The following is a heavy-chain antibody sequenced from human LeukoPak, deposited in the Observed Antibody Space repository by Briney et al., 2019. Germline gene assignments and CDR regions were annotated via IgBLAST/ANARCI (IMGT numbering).Heavy chain of an antibody. CDR3: AKDPALHYDFWSGYSYPDY. CDR1: GFTFSSYG. Sequence: GGSLRLSCAASGFTFSSYGMHWVRQAPGKGLEWVAFIRYDGSNKYYADSVKGRFTISRDNSKNTLYLQMNSLRAEDTAVYYCAKDPALHYDFWSGYSYPDYWGQGTLVTVSS. CDR2: IRYDGSNK. J-gene: IGHJ4*02. D-gene: IGHD3-3*01. V-gene: IGHV3-30*02.